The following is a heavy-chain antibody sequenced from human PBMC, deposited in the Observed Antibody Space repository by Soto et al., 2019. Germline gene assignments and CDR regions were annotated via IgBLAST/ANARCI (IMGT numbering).Heavy chain of an antibody. V-gene: IGHV3-15*01. Sequence: GGSLRLSCAASGFTFSNAWMSWVRQAPGKGLEWVGRIKSKTDGGTTDYAAPVKGRFTISRDDARNSLFLQMNSLRAEDTAVYYCAKDLRGPRATQGGEPADAFDIWGQGTMVTVSS. CDR1: GFTFSNAW. CDR2: IKSKTDGGTT. J-gene: IGHJ3*02. CDR3: AKDLRGPRATQGGEPADAFDI. D-gene: IGHD3-16*01.